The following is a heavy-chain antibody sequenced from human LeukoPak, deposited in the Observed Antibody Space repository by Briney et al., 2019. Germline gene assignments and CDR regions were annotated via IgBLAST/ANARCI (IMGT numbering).Heavy chain of an antibody. CDR1: GFTFSSYG. V-gene: IGHV3-33*01. CDR2: IWYDGSNK. J-gene: IGHJ4*02. CDR3: ARDPTAYYDSSGYYLNTIDY. Sequence: GGSLRLSCAASGFTFSSYGMHGVRQAPGKGLEWVAVIWYDGSNKYYADSVKGRFTISRDNSKKTLYLQMNSLRAEDTAVYYCARDPTAYYDSSGYYLNTIDYWGQGTLVTVSS. D-gene: IGHD3-22*01.